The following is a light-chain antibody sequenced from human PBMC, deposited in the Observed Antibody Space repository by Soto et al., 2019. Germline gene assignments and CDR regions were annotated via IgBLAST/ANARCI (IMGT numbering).Light chain of an antibody. V-gene: IGKV3-11*01. J-gene: IGKJ4*01. CDR2: DAS. CDR3: QQRSNWLLT. Sequence: EIVLTQSPATLSLSPGERATLSCRASQSVSSYLAWYQQKPGQAPRLRIYDASNRATGVPARFSGRGSGTDFTLTISSLEPDDFEVYYCQQRSNWLLTFGGGTTVESK. CDR1: QSVSSY.